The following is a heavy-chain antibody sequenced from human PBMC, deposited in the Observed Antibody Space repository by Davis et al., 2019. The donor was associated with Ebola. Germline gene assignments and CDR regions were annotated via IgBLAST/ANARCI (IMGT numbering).Heavy chain of an antibody. CDR3: ASRGGT. J-gene: IGHJ3*01. CDR2: ISYDGSNK. V-gene: IGHV3-30-3*01. Sequence: PGGSLRLSCAASGFTFSSYAMHWVRQAPGKGLEWVAVISYDGSNKYYADSVKGRFTISRDNSKNTLYLQMNSLRAEDTAVYYCASRGGTWGQGTMVTVSS. D-gene: IGHD1-1*01. CDR1: GFTFSSYA.